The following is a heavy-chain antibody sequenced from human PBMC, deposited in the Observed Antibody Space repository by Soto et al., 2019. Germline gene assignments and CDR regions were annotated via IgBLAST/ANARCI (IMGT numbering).Heavy chain of an antibody. CDR3: ARDKGDYYDSSGYYAHFDY. CDR1: GYTFTGYY. CDR2: INPNSGGT. Sequence: GASVKVSCKASGYTFTGYYMHWVRQAPGQGLEWMGWINPNSGGTNYAQKFQGWVTMTRDTSISTAYMELSRLRSDDTAVYYCARDKGDYYDSSGYYAHFDYWGQGTLVTVS. J-gene: IGHJ4*02. D-gene: IGHD3-22*01. V-gene: IGHV1-2*04.